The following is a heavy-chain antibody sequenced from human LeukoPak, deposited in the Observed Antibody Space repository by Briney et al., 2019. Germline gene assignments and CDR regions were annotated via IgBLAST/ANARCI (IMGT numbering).Heavy chain of an antibody. CDR1: GFTFSSYS. J-gene: IGHJ4*02. Sequence: TGGSLRLSCAASGFTFSSYSMNWVRQAPGKGLEGVSSISSSSSSIYYPDSVKGRFTIYRDNAKNTLYLQMNRLGAADTAVYYCARDSGIFGVVIFDYWGQGTLVTFAS. CDR2: ISSSSSSI. V-gene: IGHV3-21*01. CDR3: ARDSGIFGVVIFDY. D-gene: IGHD3-3*01.